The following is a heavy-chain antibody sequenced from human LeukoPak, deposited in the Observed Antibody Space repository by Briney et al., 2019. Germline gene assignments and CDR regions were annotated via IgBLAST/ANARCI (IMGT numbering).Heavy chain of an antibody. CDR1: GGTFSSYA. D-gene: IGHD3-9*01. CDR2: MNPNSGNT. CDR3: ARGSPSQPKSLRYFDWAYYYYGMDV. V-gene: IGHV1-8*02. J-gene: IGHJ6*02. Sequence: GASVKVSCKASGGTFSSYAISWVRQAPGQGLEWMGWMNPNSGNTGYAQKFQGRVTMTRNTSISTAYMELSSLRSEDTAVYYCARGSPSQPKSLRYFDWAYYYYGMDVWGQGTTVTVSS.